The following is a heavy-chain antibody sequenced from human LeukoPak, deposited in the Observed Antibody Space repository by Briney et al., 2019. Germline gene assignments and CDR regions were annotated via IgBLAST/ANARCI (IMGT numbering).Heavy chain of an antibody. CDR2: INPNSGGT. D-gene: IGHD3-22*01. J-gene: IGHJ4*02. Sequence: ASVTVSCTASGYTFTGYYVHWVRQAPGQGLEWMGWINPNSGGTNYAQKFQGWVTMTRDTSISTAYMELSRLRSDDTAVYYCARDGSVSSGYPNYWGQGTLVTVSS. V-gene: IGHV1-2*04. CDR3: ARDGSVSSGYPNY. CDR1: GYTFTGYY.